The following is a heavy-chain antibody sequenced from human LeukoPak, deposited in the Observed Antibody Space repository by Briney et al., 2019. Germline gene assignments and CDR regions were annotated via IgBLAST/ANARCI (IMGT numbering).Heavy chain of an antibody. CDR2: IYTSGST. D-gene: IGHD3-22*01. CDR3: AREAWLAYYDSSGYYPNFDY. CDR1: GGPISSGSYY. Sequence: SETLSLTCTVSGGPISSGSYYWSWIRQPAGKGLEWIGRIYTSGSTNYNPSLKSRVTISVDTSKNQFSLKLSSVTAADTAVYYCAREAWLAYYDSSGYYPNFDYWGQGTLVTVSS. J-gene: IGHJ4*02. V-gene: IGHV4-61*02.